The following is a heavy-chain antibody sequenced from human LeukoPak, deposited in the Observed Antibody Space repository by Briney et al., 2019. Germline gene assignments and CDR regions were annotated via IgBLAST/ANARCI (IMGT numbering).Heavy chain of an antibody. V-gene: IGHV4-59*08. CDR1: GGSISSYY. D-gene: IGHD2-2*01. J-gene: IGHJ5*02. CDR3: ARLYEYQLLGASGSWFDP. Sequence: SETLSLTCTVSGGSISSYYWSWIRQPPGKGLEWIGYIYYSGSTNYNPSLKSRVTISVDTSKNQFSLKLSSVTAADTAVYYWARLYEYQLLGASGSWFDPWGQGTLVTVSS. CDR2: IYYSGST.